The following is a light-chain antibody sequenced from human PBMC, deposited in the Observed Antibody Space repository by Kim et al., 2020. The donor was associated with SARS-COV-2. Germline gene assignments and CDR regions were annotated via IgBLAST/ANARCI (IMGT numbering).Light chain of an antibody. CDR2: CAS. CDR3: QQYYSTPYT. CDR1: QSVLYSSNNKNY. V-gene: IGKV4-1*01. J-gene: IGKJ2*01. Sequence: RATINCQSSQSVLYSSNNKNYLAWYQQKPGQPPKLLIYCASTRESGVPDRFSGSGSGTDFTLTISSLQAEDVAVYYCQQYYSTPYTFGQGTKLEI.